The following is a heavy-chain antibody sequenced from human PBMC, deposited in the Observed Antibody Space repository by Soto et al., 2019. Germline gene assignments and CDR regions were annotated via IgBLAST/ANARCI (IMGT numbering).Heavy chain of an antibody. CDR2: IYHSGST. CDR3: ARGGRRYSAYDYGY. V-gene: IGHV4-30-2*01. D-gene: IGHD5-12*01. CDR1: GGSISSGGYS. Sequence: SETLSLTCAVSGGSISSGGYSWSWIRQPPGKGLEWIGYIYHSGSTYYNPSLKSRVTISVDRSKNQFSLKLTSVTAADTAVYYCARGGRRYSAYDYGYWGQGTPVTVSS. J-gene: IGHJ4*02.